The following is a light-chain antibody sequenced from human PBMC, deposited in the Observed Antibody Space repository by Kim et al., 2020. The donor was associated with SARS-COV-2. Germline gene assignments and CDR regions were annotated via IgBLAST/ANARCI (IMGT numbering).Light chain of an antibody. V-gene: IGKV3-11*01. CDR2: DVS. CDR1: HSVSSY. Sequence: FSPGESAPLSCSASHSVSSYLAWYQQKAGQPPRLLIYDVSNRATGIPARFSGSGSGTDFTLTISSLEPEDFAVYYCQQRSNWPPYTFGQGTKLEI. J-gene: IGKJ2*01. CDR3: QQRSNWPPYT.